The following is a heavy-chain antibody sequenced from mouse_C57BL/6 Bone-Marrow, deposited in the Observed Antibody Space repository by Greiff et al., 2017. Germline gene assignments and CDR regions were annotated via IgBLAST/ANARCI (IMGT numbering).Heavy chain of an antibody. V-gene: IGHV1-64*01. D-gene: IGHD1-1*01. J-gene: IGHJ3*01. CDR2: IHPNSGST. CDR1: GYTFTSYW. Sequence: VQLQQPGAELVKPGASVKVSCKASGYTFTSYWMHWVKQRPGQGLEWIGMIHPNSGSTNYNEKFKSKATLTVDKSSSTAYMQLSSLTSEDSAVYYCARYYYGSSAWFAYWGQGTLVTVSA. CDR3: ARYYYGSSAWFAY.